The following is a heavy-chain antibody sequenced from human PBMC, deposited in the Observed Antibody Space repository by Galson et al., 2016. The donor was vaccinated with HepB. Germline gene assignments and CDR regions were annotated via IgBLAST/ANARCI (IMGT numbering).Heavy chain of an antibody. CDR1: GFTFSAHY. CDR3: TRDPDTSSKVDV. Sequence: SLRLSCAASGFTFSAHYMSWIRQAPGKGLEWISYIDSSGRPLYCADSVKGRFTISRDNVRNTLCLGMNGLRDEDTAIYYCTRDPDTSSKVDVWGQGTTVIVSS. V-gene: IGHV3-11*01. D-gene: IGHD5-18*01. J-gene: IGHJ6*02. CDR2: IDSSGRPL.